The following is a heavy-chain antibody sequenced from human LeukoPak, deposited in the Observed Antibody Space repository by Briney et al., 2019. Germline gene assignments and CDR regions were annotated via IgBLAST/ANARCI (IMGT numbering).Heavy chain of an antibody. CDR3: AKDSGDYADYAVIDY. D-gene: IGHD4-17*01. V-gene: IGHV3-30*02. J-gene: IGHJ4*02. CDR1: GFTFSSYG. CDR2: IRYDGGVE. Sequence: GGSLRLSCAASGFTFSSYGIHWGRQAPSKGLEWVAFIRYDGGVEYYADSVKGRFTISRDNSKNTLYLQMNSLRTEDTAVYYCAKDSGDYADYAVIDYWGQGTLVTVSS.